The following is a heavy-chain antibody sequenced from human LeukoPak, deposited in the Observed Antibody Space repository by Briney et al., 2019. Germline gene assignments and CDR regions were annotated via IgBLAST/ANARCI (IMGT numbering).Heavy chain of an antibody. Sequence: SETLSLTCIVSGGSVSSGSYYWSWIRQPPGKGLEWIGYIYDSGNTNYNPSLKSRVTISVDTSKNQFSLKLSSVTAADTAVYYCAREPYYYYDSSGDAFDIWGQGTMVTVSS. CDR3: AREPYYYYDSSGDAFDI. J-gene: IGHJ3*02. V-gene: IGHV4-61*01. D-gene: IGHD3-22*01. CDR1: GGSVSSGSYY. CDR2: IYDSGNT.